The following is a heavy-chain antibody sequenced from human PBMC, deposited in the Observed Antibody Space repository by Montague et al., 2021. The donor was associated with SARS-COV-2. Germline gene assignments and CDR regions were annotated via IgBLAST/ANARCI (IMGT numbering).Heavy chain of an antibody. CDR1: GGSFSNSY. CDR2: INLIEST. CDR3: ARPFRMGIARMPLGT. J-gene: IGHJ5*02. Sequence: SETLSLTCAVYGGSFSNSYWTWSRHSPGTRLEWVGEINLIESTTYNPSLKSRVTISVATSKNQFSLKLTPATVADTAIYYCARPFRMGIARMPLGTWGQGTLVTVSS. D-gene: IGHD1-26*01. V-gene: IGHV4-34*01.